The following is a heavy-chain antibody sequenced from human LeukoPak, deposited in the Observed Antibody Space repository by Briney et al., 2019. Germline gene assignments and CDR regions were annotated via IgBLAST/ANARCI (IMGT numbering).Heavy chain of an antibody. CDR2: IRYDGSNK. CDR3: ARENLAVAAFDY. D-gene: IGHD6-19*01. V-gene: IGHV3-30*02. J-gene: IGHJ4*02. Sequence: GGSLRLSCAASGFTFSSYGMHWVRQAPGKGLEWVAFIRYDGSNKYYADSVKGRFTISRDNSKNTLYLQMNSLRAEDTAVYYCARENLAVAAFDYWGQGTLVTVSS. CDR1: GFTFSSYG.